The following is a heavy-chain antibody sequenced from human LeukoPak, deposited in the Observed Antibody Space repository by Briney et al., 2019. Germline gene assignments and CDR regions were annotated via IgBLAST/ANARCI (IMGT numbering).Heavy chain of an antibody. CDR1: GYTFTSYD. CDR3: ARGPEYYYDSSLRDKR. Sequence: PGAAVKVSCKASGYTFTSYDINWVRQATGPGLEWMGCMNPNSGNNGYAPMIQGRVTMTRNTTRSTAYMELSSLRAESTAVYYCARGPEYYYDSSLRDKRWGQGTLVTVSS. D-gene: IGHD3-22*01. CDR2: MNPNSGNN. V-gene: IGHV1-8*01. J-gene: IGHJ4*02.